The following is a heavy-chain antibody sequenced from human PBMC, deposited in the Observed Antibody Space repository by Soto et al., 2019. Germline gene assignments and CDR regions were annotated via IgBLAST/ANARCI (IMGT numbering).Heavy chain of an antibody. CDR3: AQSKVGATSNYFDY. CDR1: GFTFSSYA. CDR2: ISGSGGIT. V-gene: IGHV3-23*01. J-gene: IGHJ4*02. Sequence: GSLRLSCAASGFTFSSYAMSWVRQAPGKGLEWVSGISGSGGITYYADSVKGRFTISRDNSKNTLYLQLNSLRAEDTAVYYCAQSKVGATSNYFDYWGQGTLVTSPQ. D-gene: IGHD1-26*01.